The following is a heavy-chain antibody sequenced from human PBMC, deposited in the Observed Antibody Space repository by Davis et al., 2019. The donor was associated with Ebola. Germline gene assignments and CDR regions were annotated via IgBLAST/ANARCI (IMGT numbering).Heavy chain of an antibody. D-gene: IGHD5-24*01. J-gene: IGHJ4*02. CDR1: GYSFTSHW. V-gene: IGHV5-51*01. CDR3: ARGTDGYNPGGYFDS. CDR2: IYPGDSDT. Sequence: PGGSLRLSCKGSGYSFTSHWIVWVRQMPGKGLEWMGIIYPGDSDTRYSPSFQGQVTISADKSISTAYLQWSSLKASDTAMYYCARGTDGYNPGGYFDSWGQGTLVTVSS.